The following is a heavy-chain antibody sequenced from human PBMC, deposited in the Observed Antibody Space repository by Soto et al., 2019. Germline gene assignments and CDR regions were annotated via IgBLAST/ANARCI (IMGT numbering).Heavy chain of an antibody. CDR3: AKHVEMATIES. CDR2: ISGSGAST. D-gene: IGHD5-12*01. Sequence: GGSLRLSCAASGFTFSSYAMSWVRQAPGKGLEWVSVISGSGASTYYADSVKGRFTISRDNSKNTLYLQMNSLRAEDTAVYYCAKHVEMATIESWGQGTLVTVS. J-gene: IGHJ4*01. CDR1: GFTFSSYA. V-gene: IGHV3-23*01.